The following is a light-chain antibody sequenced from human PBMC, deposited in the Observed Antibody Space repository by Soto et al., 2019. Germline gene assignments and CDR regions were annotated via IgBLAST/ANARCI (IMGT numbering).Light chain of an antibody. CDR3: GTWDSSLSAYV. CDR1: SSNIGNHY. V-gene: IGLV1-51*02. J-gene: IGLJ1*01. CDR2: ENN. Sequence: QSVLTQPPSVSAAPGQKVTISCSGSSSNIGNHYVSWYQHLPRTAPKLLIYENNKRPSGIPDRFSGSKSGTSVTLGITGLQNGDEADYYCGTWDSSLSAYVFGTGTKLTVL.